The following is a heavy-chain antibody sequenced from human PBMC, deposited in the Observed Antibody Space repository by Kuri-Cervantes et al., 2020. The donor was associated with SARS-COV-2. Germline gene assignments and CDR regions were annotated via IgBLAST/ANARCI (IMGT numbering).Heavy chain of an antibody. D-gene: IGHD6-6*01. Sequence: GGSLRLSCAASGFTFSGHWIHWVRQAPGKGLEWVSVIYSCGSTYYADSVKGRFTLSRDNAKNMLFLQMNSLRAEDTAVYYCARDTVYSSSSGGMDVWGQGTTVTVSS. J-gene: IGHJ6*02. V-gene: IGHV3-66*01. CDR3: ARDTVYSSSSGGMDV. CDR1: GFTFSGHW. CDR2: IYSCGST.